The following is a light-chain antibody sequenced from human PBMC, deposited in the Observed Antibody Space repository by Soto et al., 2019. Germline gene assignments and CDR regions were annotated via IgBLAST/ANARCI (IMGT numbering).Light chain of an antibody. J-gene: IGKJ4*01. Sequence: DIQMTQSPSSLSASIGDRITITCRASQSISTYLNWYQQKPGKAPRLLIYGASTLQNGVPSRFSGSGSATDYTPTISSPQPEDFATYYCQQSFITPPLAFGGGTKVEMK. CDR3: QQSFITPPLA. CDR2: GAS. CDR1: QSISTY. V-gene: IGKV1-39*01.